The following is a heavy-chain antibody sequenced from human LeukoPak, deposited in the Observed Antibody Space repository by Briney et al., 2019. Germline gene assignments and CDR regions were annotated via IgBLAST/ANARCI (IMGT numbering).Heavy chain of an antibody. J-gene: IGHJ6*03. D-gene: IGHD6-6*01. CDR2: IYTSGST. CDR3: ARGASSSSAIGYYYYYMDV. CDR1: GGSISSGSYY. V-gene: IGHV4-61*02. Sequence: SGTLSLTCTVSGGSISSGSYYWSWIRQPAGKGLEWIGRIYTSGSTNYNPSLKSRVTISVDTSKNQFSLNLSSVTAADTAVYYCARGASSSSAIGYYYYYMDVWGKGTAVTVSS.